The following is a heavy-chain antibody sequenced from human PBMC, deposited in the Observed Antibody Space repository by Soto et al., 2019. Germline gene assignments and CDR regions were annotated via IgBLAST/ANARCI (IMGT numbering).Heavy chain of an antibody. V-gene: IGHV4-39*01. Sequence: SETLSLTCTVSGGSVSNSNYYWGWIRQSPGKGLEWIGSVYYRGRSYSKSSVKSRVTISVDTSKNQFSLNLNSVTTSDTAVYYCVSQRTSVLTQAYFDYWGPGALVTVSS. J-gene: IGHJ4*02. CDR1: GGSVSNSNYY. CDR2: VYYRGRS. D-gene: IGHD2-8*01. CDR3: VSQRTSVLTQAYFDY.